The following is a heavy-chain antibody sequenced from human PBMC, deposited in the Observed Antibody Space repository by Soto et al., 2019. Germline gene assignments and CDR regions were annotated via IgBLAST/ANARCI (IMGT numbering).Heavy chain of an antibody. CDR3: ARAIGRGCSGYYYYMDV. CDR1: GFTFSSYS. V-gene: IGHV3-21*01. J-gene: IGHJ6*03. Sequence: EVQLVESGGGLVKPGGSLRLSCAASGFTFSSYSMNWVRQAPGKGLEWVSSISSSSSYIYYADSVKGRFPISRDNAKNSLYLQMNSLRAEDTAVYYCARAIGRGCSGYYYYMDVWGKGTTVTVSS. CDR2: ISSSSSYI. D-gene: IGHD3-10*02.